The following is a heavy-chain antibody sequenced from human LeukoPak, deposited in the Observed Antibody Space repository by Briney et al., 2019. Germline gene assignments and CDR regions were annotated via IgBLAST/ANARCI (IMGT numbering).Heavy chain of an antibody. Sequence: SETLSLTCTVSGGSISSYYWSWIRQPPGKGLEWIGYIYTSGTTNCNPSLKSRVTISLDTSKNQFSLNLTSVTAADTAVYYCARVSTRNVVSGALRVGYAFDIWGQGTMVTVSS. D-gene: IGHD2-2*01. CDR3: ARVSTRNVVSGALRVGYAFDI. CDR1: GGSISSYY. CDR2: IYTSGTT. J-gene: IGHJ3*02. V-gene: IGHV4-4*08.